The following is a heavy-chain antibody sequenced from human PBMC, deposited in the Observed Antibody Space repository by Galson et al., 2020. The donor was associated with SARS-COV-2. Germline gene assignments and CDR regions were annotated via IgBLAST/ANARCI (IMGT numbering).Heavy chain of an antibody. J-gene: IGHJ4*02. CDR1: GFNFRYNA. CDR2: ISATGGTT. CDR3: AKPTSGSYFDY. D-gene: IGHD3-10*01. Sequence: GESLKISCLASGFNFRYNAMSWVRQAPGKGLEWVSTISATGGTTHYADSVRGRFTISRDNSKNTVYLQMSSLRVDDTAVYYCAKPTSGSYFDYWGQGELVTVSS. V-gene: IGHV3-23*01.